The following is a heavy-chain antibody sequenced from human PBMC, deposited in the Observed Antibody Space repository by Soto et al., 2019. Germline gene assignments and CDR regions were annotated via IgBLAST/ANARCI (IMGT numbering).Heavy chain of an antibody. V-gene: IGHV3-30-3*01. J-gene: IGHJ4*02. CDR1: GFTFSTHA. D-gene: IGHD1-20*01. CDR3: ARDQTGITTTGGGRIDH. Sequence: GGSLRLSCAASGFTFSTHAMHWVRQAPGKGLECVAIVSFVGSNKYYAESVKGRFTISRDNSKNTLYLQMSGLTPEDTAVYYCARDQTGITTTGGGRIDHWGQGTLVTVSS. CDR2: VSFVGSNK.